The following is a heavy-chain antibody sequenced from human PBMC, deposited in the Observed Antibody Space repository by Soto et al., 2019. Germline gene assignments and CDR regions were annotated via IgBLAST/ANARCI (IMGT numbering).Heavy chain of an antibody. Sequence: QVRLEQSGPEVKKTGASVKVSCKASGYTFTSYGISWVRQAPGQGLEWMGWINIYSGDANYAQSFQDRVTMTRDTSTNTVYMEMRTLRSYDTAVYYCARALYYYDNSGLAYWGQGTLVTVSS. J-gene: IGHJ4*02. D-gene: IGHD3-22*01. V-gene: IGHV1-18*01. CDR2: INIYSGDA. CDR1: GYTFTSYG. CDR3: ARALYYYDNSGLAY.